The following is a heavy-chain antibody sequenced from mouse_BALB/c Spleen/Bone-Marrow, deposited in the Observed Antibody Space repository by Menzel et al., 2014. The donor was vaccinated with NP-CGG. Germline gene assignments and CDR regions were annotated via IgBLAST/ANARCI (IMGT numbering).Heavy chain of an antibody. V-gene: IGHV14-1*02. Sequence: DVQLQESGAEIVRPGALVKLPCKASGFNIKDYYMQWVKQRPEQGLEWIGWIDPENGNTIYDPKFQGKASITADTSSNTAYLQLSSLTSEDTAVYYCARGDGYAMDYWGQGTSVTVSS. J-gene: IGHJ4*01. CDR1: GFNIKDYY. CDR2: IDPENGNT. CDR3: ARGDGYAMDY.